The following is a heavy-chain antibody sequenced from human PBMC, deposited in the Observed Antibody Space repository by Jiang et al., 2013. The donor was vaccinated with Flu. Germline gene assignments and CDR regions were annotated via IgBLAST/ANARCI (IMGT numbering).Heavy chain of an antibody. D-gene: IGHD2-2*02. V-gene: IGHV4-61*01. Sequence: GSGLVKPSETLSLTCSVSGGSINSGNYFWGWIRQPPGKGLEWIGYIYYSGSTNYNPSLKSRVTISVDTSKNQFSLKLSSVTAADTAVYYCARYIRDWFDPWGQGTLVTVSS. CDR3: ARYIRDWFDP. CDR1: GGSINSGNYF. J-gene: IGHJ5*02. CDR2: IYYSGST.